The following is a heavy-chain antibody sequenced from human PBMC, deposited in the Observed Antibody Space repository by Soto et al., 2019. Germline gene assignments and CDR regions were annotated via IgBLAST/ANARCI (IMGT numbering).Heavy chain of an antibody. V-gene: IGHV3-33*08. Sequence: GRPLRLSCASSRFTFSSYGLHWLPQAPGQRREWVSGIWYDGSNKYYADSVKDRFTISRDTSKNTLYMQMNSLRDEDTAVYYFARGPWRFGRFHDAFGIWGKGTMVTVSS. CDR1: RFTFSSYG. J-gene: IGHJ3*02. CDR2: IWYDGSNK. D-gene: IGHD3-10*01. CDR3: ARGPWRFGRFHDAFGI.